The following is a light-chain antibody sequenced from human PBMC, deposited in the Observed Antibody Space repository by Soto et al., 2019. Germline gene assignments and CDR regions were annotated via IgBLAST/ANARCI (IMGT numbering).Light chain of an antibody. Sequence: DIQMTQSPSSLSASVGDSVTITCRAGQNIARYLSWYQQKPGKAPMLLIYGASTLQGGVPSRFSGSGSGTEFTLTIDSLQPEDFATYYCQQSFSSQWTFGHGTKVDIK. CDR3: QQSFSSQWT. V-gene: IGKV1-39*01. CDR2: GAS. J-gene: IGKJ1*01. CDR1: QNIARY.